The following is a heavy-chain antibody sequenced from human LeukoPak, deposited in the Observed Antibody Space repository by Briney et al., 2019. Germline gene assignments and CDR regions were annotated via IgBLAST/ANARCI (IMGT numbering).Heavy chain of an antibody. V-gene: IGHV4-4*07. D-gene: IGHD4-17*01. CDR1: GYSISSGYY. CDR3: ARLSTVTTSFDY. J-gene: IGHJ4*02. CDR2: IYTSGTT. Sequence: PSETLSLTCTVSGYSISSGYYWSWIRQPAGKGLEWIGRIYTSGTTHYNPSLKSRVTMPVDTSKNQFSLKLSSVTAADTAVYYCARLSTVTTSFDYWGQGTLVTVSS.